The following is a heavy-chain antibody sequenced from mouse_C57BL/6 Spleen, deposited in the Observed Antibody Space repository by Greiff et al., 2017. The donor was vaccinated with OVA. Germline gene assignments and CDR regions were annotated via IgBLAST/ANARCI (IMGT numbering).Heavy chain of an antibody. V-gene: IGHV5-16*01. CDR1: GFTFSDYY. D-gene: IGHD1-1*01. CDR2: INYDGSST. CDR3: ARDGDYYGSSYGFAY. Sequence: EVHLVESEGGLVQPGSSMKLSCTASGFTFSDYYMAWVRQVPEKGLEWVANINYDGSSTYYLDSLKSRFIISRDNAKNILYLQMSSLKSEDTATYYCARDGDYYGSSYGFAYWGQGTLVTVSA. J-gene: IGHJ3*01.